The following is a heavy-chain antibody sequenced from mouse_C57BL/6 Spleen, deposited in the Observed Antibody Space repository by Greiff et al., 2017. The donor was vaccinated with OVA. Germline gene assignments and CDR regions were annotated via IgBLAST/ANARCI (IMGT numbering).Heavy chain of an antibody. Sequence: QVQLQQPGAELVMPGASVKLSCKASGYTFTSYWMHWVKQRPGQGLEWIGEIDPSDSYTNYNQKFKGKSTLTVEKSSSTAYMQLSSVTSADSAVYYCARRDGRWYFDVWGKGTTVTVSS. CDR3: ARRDGRWYFDV. CDR2: IDPSDSYT. CDR1: GYTFTSYW. J-gene: IGHJ1*03. V-gene: IGHV1-69*01. D-gene: IGHD1-1*01.